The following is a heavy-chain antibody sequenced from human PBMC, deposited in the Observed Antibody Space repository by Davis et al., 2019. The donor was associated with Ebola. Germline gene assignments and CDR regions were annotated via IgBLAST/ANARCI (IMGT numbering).Heavy chain of an antibody. V-gene: IGHV3-48*01. CDR3: ARDSPGNGMDV. D-gene: IGHD6-13*01. CDR1: GFTFSSHT. CDR2: ISSGSGTI. Sequence: GESLKISCAASGFTFSSHTMAWVRQAPGKGLEYVSYISSGSGTIYYADSVRGRFTISRDNAKNSMYLQMNSLRAEDTAVYYCARDSPGNGMDVWGQGATVTVSS. J-gene: IGHJ6*02.